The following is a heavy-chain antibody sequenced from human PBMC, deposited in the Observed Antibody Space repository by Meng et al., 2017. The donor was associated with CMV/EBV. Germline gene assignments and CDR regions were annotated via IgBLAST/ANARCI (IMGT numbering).Heavy chain of an antibody. CDR2: INPNSGGT. V-gene: IGHV1-2*02. CDR3: ARDRCVLLTSYPTPYYYYYGMDV. Sequence: ASVKVSCKASGYTFTGYYMHWVRQAPGQGLEWMGWINPNSGGTNYAQKFQGRVTMTRDTSISTAYMELSRLRSDDTAVYYCARDRCVLLTSYPTPYYYYYGMDVWGQGTTVTVSS. CDR1: GYTFTGYY. J-gene: IGHJ6*02. D-gene: IGHD1-26*01.